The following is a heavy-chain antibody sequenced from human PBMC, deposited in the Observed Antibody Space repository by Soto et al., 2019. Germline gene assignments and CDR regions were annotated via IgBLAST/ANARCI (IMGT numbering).Heavy chain of an antibody. Sequence: QITLKESGPTLVKPTQPLTLTCTFSGFSLSTSGVGVGWIRQPPGKALEWLALIYWDDDKRYSPSLKSRLTITKDPSKNQVVLTMTNMDPVDTATYYCAHRNVLLWFGEFDPWGQGTLVTVSS. V-gene: IGHV2-5*02. D-gene: IGHD3-10*01. J-gene: IGHJ5*02. CDR3: AHRNVLLWFGEFDP. CDR2: IYWDDDK. CDR1: GFSLSTSGVG.